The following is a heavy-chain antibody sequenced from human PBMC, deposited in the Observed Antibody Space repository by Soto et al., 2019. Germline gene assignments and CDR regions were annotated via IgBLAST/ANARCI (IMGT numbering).Heavy chain of an antibody. V-gene: IGHV4-38-2*02. CDR3: ARELHYYGSGLLDS. CDR2: IFHSGST. CDR1: DYSITTGYY. D-gene: IGHD3-10*01. Sequence: PSETLSLTCTVSDYSITTGYYWGWVRQPPGKGLEWIASIFHSGSTYSNPSLKSRVTISVDTSKNQFSLKLTSVTAADTAVYFCARELHYYGSGLLDSWGQGTVVTVSS. J-gene: IGHJ4*02.